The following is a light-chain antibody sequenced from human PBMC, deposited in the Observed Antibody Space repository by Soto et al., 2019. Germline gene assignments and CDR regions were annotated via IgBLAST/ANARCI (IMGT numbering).Light chain of an antibody. CDR1: QSVSSNY. CDR2: GAS. V-gene: IGKV3-20*01. CDR3: QQYGRA. J-gene: IGKJ2*01. Sequence: EIVLTQSPGTLSLSPGERATLSCRASQSVSSNYLAWYQQKPGQAPRLLIYGASSRATGIPDRFSGSGSGTDSTLTISRLEPEDFAVYYCQQYGRAFGQGTKLEIK.